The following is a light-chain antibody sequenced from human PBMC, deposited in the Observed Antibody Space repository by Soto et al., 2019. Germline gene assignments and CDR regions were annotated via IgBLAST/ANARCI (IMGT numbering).Light chain of an antibody. CDR2: GAS. V-gene: IGKV3-20*01. CDR1: QSVTSNY. J-gene: IGKJ1*01. CDR3: QRYGSSRPWT. Sequence: EIVFTQSPGTLSFSPGERATLSCRVSQSVTSNYIAWYQQKPGQAPRLLIYGASSRATGIPDRFSGSGSGTDFTLTISRLEPADFAVYYCQRYGSSRPWTFGQGTKVDIK.